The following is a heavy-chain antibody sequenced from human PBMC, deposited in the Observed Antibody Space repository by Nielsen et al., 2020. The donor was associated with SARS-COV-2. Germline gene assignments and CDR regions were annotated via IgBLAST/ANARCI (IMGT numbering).Heavy chain of an antibody. Sequence: ASVKVSCKASGYTFTGYYMHWVRQAPAQGLEWMGRINPNSGGTNYAQKCQGRVTMTRDTSISTAYMELSRLRSDDTAVYYCARDSIFSSGWNDWGQGTLVTVSS. D-gene: IGHD6-19*01. CDR1: GYTFTGYY. CDR2: INPNSGGT. J-gene: IGHJ4*02. V-gene: IGHV1-2*06. CDR3: ARDSIFSSGWND.